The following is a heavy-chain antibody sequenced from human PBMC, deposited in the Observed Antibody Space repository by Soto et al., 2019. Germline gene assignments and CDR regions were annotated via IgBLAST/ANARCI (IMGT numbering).Heavy chain of an antibody. J-gene: IGHJ4*02. Sequence: KVSCKATGGTFSSYAISWVRQAPGQGLEWMGGIIPIFGTANYAQKFQGRVTITADESTSTAYMELSSLRSEDTAVYYCARVLPGHYYDSSGYYGYWGQGTLVTVSS. CDR3: ARVLPGHYYDSSGYYGY. CDR2: IIPIFGTA. D-gene: IGHD3-22*01. CDR1: GGTFSSYA. V-gene: IGHV1-69*01.